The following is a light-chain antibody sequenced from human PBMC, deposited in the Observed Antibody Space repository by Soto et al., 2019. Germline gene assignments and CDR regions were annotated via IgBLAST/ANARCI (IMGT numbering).Light chain of an antibody. CDR3: CSYAGRYSVV. CDR2: DVS. Sequence: QSALTQPRSVSGSPGQSVTISCTGTSSDVGGYDYVSWYQKYPGKAPKLIISDVSERPSGVPDRFSGSKSGNTASLTISGLQAEDEAYYYCCSYAGRYSVVFGGGTKVTVL. CDR1: SSDVGGYDY. J-gene: IGLJ2*01. V-gene: IGLV2-11*01.